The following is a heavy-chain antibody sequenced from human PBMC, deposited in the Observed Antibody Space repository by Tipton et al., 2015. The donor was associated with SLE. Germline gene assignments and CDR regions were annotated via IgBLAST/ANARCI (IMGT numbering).Heavy chain of an antibody. CDR1: GFTFSSYG. Sequence: RSLRLSCAASGFTFSSYGMHWVRQAPGKGLEWVAVIWYDGSNKYYVDSVKGRFTISRDNSKNTLYLQMNSLRPDDTAVYYCARALGAADWGQGTLVTVSS. CDR2: IWYDGSNK. CDR3: ARALGAAD. J-gene: IGHJ4*02. D-gene: IGHD2-15*01. V-gene: IGHV3-30*19.